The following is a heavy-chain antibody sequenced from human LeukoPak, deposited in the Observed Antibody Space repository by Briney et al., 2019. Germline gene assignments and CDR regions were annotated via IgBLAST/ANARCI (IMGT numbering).Heavy chain of an antibody. Sequence: GGSLRLSCAASGFTFSDYYMSWIRQAPGKGLEWVSYISSSGSTIYYADSVKGRFTISRDNAKNSLYLQMNSLRAEDTAVYYCARDPNKEGHYVGYNWFDPWGQGTLVTVSS. CDR2: ISSSGSTI. D-gene: IGHD4-17*01. CDR1: GFTFSDYY. J-gene: IGHJ5*02. V-gene: IGHV3-11*04. CDR3: ARDPNKEGHYVGYNWFDP.